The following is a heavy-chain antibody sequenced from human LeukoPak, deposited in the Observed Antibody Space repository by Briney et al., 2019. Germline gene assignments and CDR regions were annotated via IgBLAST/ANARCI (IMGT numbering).Heavy chain of an antibody. CDR3: AKDQVSWIQLWSQNDAFDI. CDR2: IRYEGSNK. CDR1: GFTFSSYG. Sequence: GGSLRLSCAASGFTFSSYGMHWVRQAPGKGLEWVAFIRYEGSNKYYADSVKGRFTISRDNSKNTLYLQMNSLRDENTAVYYCAKDQVSWIQLWSQNDAFDIWGQGTMVTVSS. D-gene: IGHD5-18*01. J-gene: IGHJ3*02. V-gene: IGHV3-30*02.